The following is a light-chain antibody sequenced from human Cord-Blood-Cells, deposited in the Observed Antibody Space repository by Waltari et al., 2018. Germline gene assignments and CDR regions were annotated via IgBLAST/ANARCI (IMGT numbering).Light chain of an antibody. Sequence: DIQMTQSPSSLSASLRHRVTITCRARQSISSYLNWYQQKPGKATKLLIYAASSLQSGVPSMFSGSGSGTDFTPTISSLQPEDFATYYCQQSYSPYTFGQGTKLEIK. CDR3: QQSYSPYT. CDR2: AAS. V-gene: IGKV1-39*01. CDR1: QSISSY. J-gene: IGKJ2*01.